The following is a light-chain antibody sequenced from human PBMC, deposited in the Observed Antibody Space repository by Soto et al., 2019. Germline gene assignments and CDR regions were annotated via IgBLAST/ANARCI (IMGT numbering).Light chain of an antibody. CDR3: QQYNTGPL. CDR2: GAS. CDR1: QSVSSN. Sequence: EIVMTQSPATLSVSPGERATLSCRASQSVSSNLAWYQQKPGQAPRLLIYGASTRSTGIQARFSGSGSGTEFPLTISSLQSEDFAGYYGQQYNTGPLFGGGTKVEIK. V-gene: IGKV3D-15*01. J-gene: IGKJ4*01.